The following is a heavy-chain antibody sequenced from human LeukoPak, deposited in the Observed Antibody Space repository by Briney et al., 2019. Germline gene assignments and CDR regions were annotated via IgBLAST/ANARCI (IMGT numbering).Heavy chain of an antibody. CDR3: ARVDITAAGTDY. CDR2: ISSSGSTI. D-gene: IGHD6-13*01. V-gene: IGHV3-48*03. J-gene: IGHJ4*02. Sequence: GGSLRLSCAASGFTFSSYAMSWVRQAPGKGLEWVSYISSSGSTIYYADSVKGRFTISRDNAKNSLYLQMNSLRAEDTAVYYCARVDITAAGTDYWGQGTLVTVSS. CDR1: GFTFSSYA.